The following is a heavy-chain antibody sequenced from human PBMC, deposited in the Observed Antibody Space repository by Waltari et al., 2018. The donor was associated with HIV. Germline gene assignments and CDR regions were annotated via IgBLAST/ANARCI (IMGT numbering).Heavy chain of an antibody. D-gene: IGHD6-25*01. CDR2: IIPILGIA. V-gene: IGHV1-69*04. Sequence: QVQLVQSGAEVKKPGSSVKVSCKASGGTFSSYAISWVRQAPGQGLEWMGRIIPILGIANYAQKFQGRVTITADKSTSTAYMELSSLRSEDTAVYYCAVTYSSAYYYYYYGMDVWGQGTTVTVSS. J-gene: IGHJ6*02. CDR1: GGTFSSYA. CDR3: AVTYSSAYYYYYYGMDV.